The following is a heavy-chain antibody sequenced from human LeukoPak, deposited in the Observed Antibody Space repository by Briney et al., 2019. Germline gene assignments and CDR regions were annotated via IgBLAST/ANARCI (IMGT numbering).Heavy chain of an antibody. CDR1: GGSFSSYY. CDR3: ARVAGYTYSYYYFDY. D-gene: IGHD5-18*01. CDR2: IYHTGST. J-gene: IGHJ4*02. Sequence: SEPLSLTCTVSGGSFSSYYWTWIRQPPGKGLEWIGYIYHTGSTNYNPSLKSRVTISVDTSKNQFSLKLTSVTAADTAVYFCARVAGYTYSYYYFDYWGQGTLVTVSS. V-gene: IGHV4-59*01.